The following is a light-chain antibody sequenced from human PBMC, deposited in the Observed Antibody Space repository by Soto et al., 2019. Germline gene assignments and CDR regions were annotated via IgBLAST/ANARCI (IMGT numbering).Light chain of an antibody. Sequence: QSALTQPPSASGSPGQSVTISCTGTSSDVGAYNYVSWYQQHPGKAPKLMIYEVTKRPSGVPDRFSGSKSGNTASLTVSGLQAEYEADYYCSSFAGNNNLVFGGGTKVTVL. CDR3: SSFAGNNNLV. CDR1: SSDVGAYNY. J-gene: IGLJ3*02. CDR2: EVT. V-gene: IGLV2-8*01.